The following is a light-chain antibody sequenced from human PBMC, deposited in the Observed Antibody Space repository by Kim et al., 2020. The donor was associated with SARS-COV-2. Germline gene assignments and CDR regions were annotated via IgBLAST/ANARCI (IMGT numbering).Light chain of an antibody. Sequence: VSVAPGKTARITCGGNNIGSKSVHWYQQKPGQAPVLVIYYDSDRPSGIPERFSGSNSGNTATLTISRVEAGDEADYYCQVWDSSSDHRVFGTGTKVTVL. V-gene: IGLV3-21*04. CDR2: YDS. CDR3: QVWDSSSDHRV. CDR1: NIGSKS. J-gene: IGLJ1*01.